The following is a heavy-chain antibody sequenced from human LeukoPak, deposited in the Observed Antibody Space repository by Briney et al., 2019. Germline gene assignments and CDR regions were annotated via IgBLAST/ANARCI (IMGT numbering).Heavy chain of an antibody. D-gene: IGHD1-14*01. Sequence: PSETLSLTCTVSGGSISSGSYYWTWIRQHPEKGLEWIGYMYYSGTTYYNPSLKSRVTMSVDTSKNQFSLKLDSATAADTAVYYCARFSNNHGVKFDYWGQGTLVTVSS. CDR3: ARFSNNHGVKFDY. J-gene: IGHJ4*02. CDR2: MYYSGTT. V-gene: IGHV4-31*03. CDR1: GGSISSGSYY.